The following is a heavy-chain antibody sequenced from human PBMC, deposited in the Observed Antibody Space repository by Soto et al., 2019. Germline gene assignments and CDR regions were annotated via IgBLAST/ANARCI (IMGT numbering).Heavy chain of an antibody. Sequence: QVQLVQSGTEVKKSGSSVKVSCRASGGTSSNFVITWVRQVPGQGLEWLGGILPMLGAVKYAQKFQDRLIITPDRSIQSAAIELGGLRSEDTAVYYCASPQRSGYDIGDSYYNTMDVCGHGTTVTVS. CDR2: ILPMLGAV. D-gene: IGHD3-3*01. V-gene: IGHV1-69*06. CDR1: GGTSSNFV. CDR3: ASPQRSGYDIGDSYYNTMDV. J-gene: IGHJ6*02.